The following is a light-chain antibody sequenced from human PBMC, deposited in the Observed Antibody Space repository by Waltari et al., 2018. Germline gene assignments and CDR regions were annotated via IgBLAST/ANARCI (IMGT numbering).Light chain of an antibody. CDR3: QQYNTYST. J-gene: IGKJ2*01. Sequence: DIQMTQSPSSLPASVGDGVTTTCRASQSISNWLAWYQQKPGKAPILLLYKASILKSGVPTRFSGSGSLTQFTLTISSLQPDDFATYYCQQYNTYSTFGQGTKLQIK. CDR1: QSISNW. CDR2: KAS. V-gene: IGKV1-5*03.